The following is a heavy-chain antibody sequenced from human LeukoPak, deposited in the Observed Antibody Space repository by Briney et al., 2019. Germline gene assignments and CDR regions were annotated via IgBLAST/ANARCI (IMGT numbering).Heavy chain of an antibody. J-gene: IGHJ3*01. D-gene: IGHD4-17*01. CDR2: INPNSGGT. CDR1: GYTFNYYY. V-gene: IGHV1-2*02. CDR3: AREHDYGDYTGASHF. Sequence: ASVKVSCKASGYTFNYYYMHWVRQAPGQGLEWMGWINPNSGGTNYPQRFQGRVTMTRDTSISTAYMELSSLRSDDTAVYYCAREHDYGDYTGASHFWGQGTMVTVSS.